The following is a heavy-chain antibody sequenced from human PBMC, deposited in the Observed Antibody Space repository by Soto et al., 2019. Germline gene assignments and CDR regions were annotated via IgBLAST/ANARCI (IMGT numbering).Heavy chain of an antibody. J-gene: IGHJ6*02. D-gene: IGHD6-13*01. V-gene: IGHV4-30-4*01. CDR1: GGSISSGDYY. CDR3: ARDPAAPYYYYGMDV. Sequence: PSETLSLTCTVSGGSISSGDYYWSWIRQPPGKGLERIGYIYYSGSTYYNPSLKSRVTISVDTSKNQFSLKLSSVTAADTAVYYCARDPAAPYYYYGMDVWGQGTTVTVSS. CDR2: IYYSGST.